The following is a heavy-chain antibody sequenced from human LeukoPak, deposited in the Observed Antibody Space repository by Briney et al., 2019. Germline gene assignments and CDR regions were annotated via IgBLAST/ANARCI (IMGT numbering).Heavy chain of an antibody. V-gene: IGHV1-8*01. Sequence: ASVKVSCKASGYTFTSYDIQWVRQATGQGLEWMGWMNPNNGNTGYAQKFQGRVTMTRDTSISTAYMELSSLRSEDTAVYYCARLSSHYGDYKVDPWGQGTLVTVSS. CDR3: ARLSSHYGDYKVDP. CDR2: MNPNNGNT. D-gene: IGHD4-17*01. CDR1: GYTFTSYD. J-gene: IGHJ5*02.